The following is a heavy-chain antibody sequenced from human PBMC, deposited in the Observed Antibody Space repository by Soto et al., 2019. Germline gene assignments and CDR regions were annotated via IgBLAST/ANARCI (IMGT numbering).Heavy chain of an antibody. V-gene: IGHV4-59*01. CDR1: GVSITSYY. D-gene: IGHD5-12*01. CDR3: AREFVYSGFDLGGLHY. CDR2: THHSGST. Sequence: SETLSLTCTVSGVSITSYYWSWIRQPPGKGLEWIGYTHHSGSTNYNPSLKSRVTLSVDTSKNQMSLKMNSVTAADTAMYYCAREFVYSGFDLGGLHYWDQGALVTVSS. J-gene: IGHJ4*02.